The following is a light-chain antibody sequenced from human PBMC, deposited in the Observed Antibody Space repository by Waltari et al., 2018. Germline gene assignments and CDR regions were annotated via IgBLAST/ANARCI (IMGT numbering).Light chain of an antibody. Sequence: QSVLTQPPSASGTPGQRVTISCSGSSSNIGSDYVYWYQQLPGTAPRLLIYRDNQRPSGVPDRFSGSNSGTSASLDISGLRAEDEADYYCAAWDESLSGGVFGGGTKLTVL. CDR1: SSNIGSDY. V-gene: IGLV1-47*01. CDR3: AAWDESLSGGV. CDR2: RDN. J-gene: IGLJ3*02.